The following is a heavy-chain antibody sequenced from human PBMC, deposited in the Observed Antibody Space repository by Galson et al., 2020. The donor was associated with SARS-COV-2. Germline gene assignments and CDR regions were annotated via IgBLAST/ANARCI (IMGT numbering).Heavy chain of an antibody. Sequence: GGSLRLSCAASGFTFSSYWMHWVRQAPGKGLEWLAYISSRSSPIMYADSVKGRFTVSRDNARNSLYLQIDSLRAEDTAVYYCTRDCDGTCWFDYWSQGTLVTVSS. CDR2: ISSRSSPI. CDR3: TRDCDGTCWFDY. D-gene: IGHD2-15*01. V-gene: IGHV3-48*01. J-gene: IGHJ4*02. CDR1: GFTFSSYW.